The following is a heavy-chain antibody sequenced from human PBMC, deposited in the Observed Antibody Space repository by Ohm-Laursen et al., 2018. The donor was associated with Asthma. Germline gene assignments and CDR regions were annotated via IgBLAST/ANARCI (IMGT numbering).Heavy chain of an antibody. CDR1: GFTVSSNY. CDR3: ARVGTAMGYYYYYGMDV. D-gene: IGHD5-18*01. CDR2: IYSGGST. J-gene: IGHJ6*02. V-gene: IGHV3-53*01. Sequence: SLRLSCAASGFTVSSNYMSWVRQAPGKGLEWVSVIYSGGSTYYADSVKGRFTISRDNSKNTLYLQMNSLRAEDTAVYYCARVGTAMGYYYYYGMDVWGQGTTVTVSS.